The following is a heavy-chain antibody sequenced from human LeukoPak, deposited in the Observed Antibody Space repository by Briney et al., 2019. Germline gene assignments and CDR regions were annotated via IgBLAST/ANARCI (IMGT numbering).Heavy chain of an antibody. CDR2: ISGRSSTK. Sequence: GGSLRLSCAASGFTFSSYSMKWLRQAPGRGREWISYISGRSSTKYYADSVKGRFTISRDKAENSLYLQMNSLRVEDTAVYYCARVRLDSGTSSLYYWGQGTLVTVSS. V-gene: IGHV3-48*01. CDR3: ARVRLDSGTSSLYY. CDR1: GFTFSSYS. J-gene: IGHJ4*02. D-gene: IGHD3-10*01.